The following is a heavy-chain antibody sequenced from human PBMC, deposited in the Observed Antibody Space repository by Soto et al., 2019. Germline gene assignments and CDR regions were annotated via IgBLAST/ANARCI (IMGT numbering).Heavy chain of an antibody. CDR1: GFTFSSYA. V-gene: IGHV3-23*01. D-gene: IGHD3-10*01. CDR3: AKKSGAGFDY. CDR2: ISGSGGST. Sequence: GSLRLSSAASGFTFSSYAMSWVCQAPGKGLEWVSAISGSGGSTYYADSVKGRFTISRDNSKNTLYLQMNSLRAEDTAVYYCAKKSGAGFDYWGQGTLVTVSS. J-gene: IGHJ4*02.